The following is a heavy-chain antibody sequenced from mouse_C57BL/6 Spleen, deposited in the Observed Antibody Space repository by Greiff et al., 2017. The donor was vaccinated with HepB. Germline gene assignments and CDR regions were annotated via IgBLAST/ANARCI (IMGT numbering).Heavy chain of an antibody. J-gene: IGHJ1*03. D-gene: IGHD1-1*01. CDR3: ARTAYYYGSSYWYFDV. V-gene: IGHV5-17*01. CDR2: ISSGSSTI. CDR1: GFTFSDYG. Sequence: EVQRVESGGGLVKPGGSLKLSCAASGFTFSDYGMHWVRQAPEKGLEWVAYISSGSSTIYYADTVKGRFTISRDKAKNTLFLQMTSLRSEDTAMYYCARTAYYYGSSYWYFDVWGTGTTVTVSS.